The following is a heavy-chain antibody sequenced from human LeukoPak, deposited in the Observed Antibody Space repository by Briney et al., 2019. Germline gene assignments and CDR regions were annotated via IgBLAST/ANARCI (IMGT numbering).Heavy chain of an antibody. CDR1: GFTFSSYA. J-gene: IGHJ5*02. Sequence: GGSLRLSCAASGFTFSSYAMHWVRQTPGKGLEWVALISYGGSNKFYADSVKGRFTISRDNAKNSLYLQMNSLRAEDTAVYYCATQITRTWGQGTLVTVSS. CDR2: ISYGGSNK. CDR3: ATQITRT. D-gene: IGHD1-14*01. V-gene: IGHV3-30-3*01.